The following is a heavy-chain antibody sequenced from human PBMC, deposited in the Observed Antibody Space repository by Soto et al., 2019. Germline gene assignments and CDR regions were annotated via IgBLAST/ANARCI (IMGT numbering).Heavy chain of an antibody. CDR2: MNPNSGNT. CDR3: ARVSPERKQGGYGMDV. D-gene: IGHD1-1*01. V-gene: IGHV1-8*01. CDR1: GYTFTSYD. Sequence: GASVKVSCKASGYTFTSYDINWVRQATGQGLEWMGWMNPNSGNTGYAQKFQGRVTMTRNTSISTAYMELSSLRSEDTAVYYCARVSPERKQGGYGMDVWGQGTTVTVSS. J-gene: IGHJ6*02.